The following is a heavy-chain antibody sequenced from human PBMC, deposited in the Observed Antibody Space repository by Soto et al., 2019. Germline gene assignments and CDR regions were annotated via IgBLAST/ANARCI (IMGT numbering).Heavy chain of an antibody. CDR3: ARSYVDTAHYGMDV. D-gene: IGHD5-18*01. J-gene: IGHJ6*02. V-gene: IGHV1-46*01. CDR2: INPSGGRT. Sequence: GASVKVSCKASGGTFSSYTISWVRQAPGQGLEWMGMINPSGGRTSYAQKFQGRVTMTRDTSTSTVYMELSSLRSEDTAVYYCARSYVDTAHYGMDVWGQGTTVTVSS. CDR1: GGTFSSYT.